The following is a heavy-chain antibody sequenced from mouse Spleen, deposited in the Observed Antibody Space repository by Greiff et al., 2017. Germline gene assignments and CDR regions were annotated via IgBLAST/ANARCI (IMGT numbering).Heavy chain of an antibody. J-gene: IGHJ1*01. CDR2: IYPGDGDT. CDR3: TRPVTTVHWYFDV. V-gene: IGHV1-80*01. D-gene: IGHD1-1*01. CDR1: GYAFSSYW. Sequence: QVQLKQSGAELVKPGASVKISCKASGYAFSSYWMNWVKQRPGKGLEWIGQIYPGDGDTNYNGKFKGKATLTADKSSSTAYMQLSSLTNEDSAVYYCTRPVTTVHWYFDVWGAGTTVTVSS.